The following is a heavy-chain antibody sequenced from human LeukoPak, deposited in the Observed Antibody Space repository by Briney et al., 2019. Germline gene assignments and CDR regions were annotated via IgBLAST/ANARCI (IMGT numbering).Heavy chain of an antibody. V-gene: IGHV4-4*09. CDR1: GGSISSYY. CDR3: AKAYSSSSGYYYYYYMDV. D-gene: IGHD6-6*01. J-gene: IGHJ6*03. Sequence: SETPSLTCTVSGGSISSYYWSWIRQPPGKGLEWIGYIYTSGSTNYNPSLKSRVTISVDTSKNQFSLKLSSVTAADTAVYYCAKAYSSSSGYYYYYYMDVWSKGTTVTVSS. CDR2: IYTSGST.